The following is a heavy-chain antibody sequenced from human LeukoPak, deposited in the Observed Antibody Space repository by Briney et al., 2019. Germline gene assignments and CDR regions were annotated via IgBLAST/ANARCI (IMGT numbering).Heavy chain of an antibody. J-gene: IGHJ5*02. Sequence: GGSLRLSYAASGFTFSSYAMSWVRQAPGKGLEWVSAISGSGGSTYYADSVKGRFTISRDNSKNTLYLQMNSLRAEDTAVYYCAKLLNYDFWSGYPNGNWFDPWGQGTLVTVSS. CDR1: GFTFSSYA. CDR3: AKLLNYDFWSGYPNGNWFDP. CDR2: ISGSGGST. D-gene: IGHD3-3*01. V-gene: IGHV3-23*01.